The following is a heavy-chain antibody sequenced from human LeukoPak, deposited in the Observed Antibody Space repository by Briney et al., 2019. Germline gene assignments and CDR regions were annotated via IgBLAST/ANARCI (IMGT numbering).Heavy chain of an antibody. CDR3: VREEGY. CDR2: IKQDGSHK. J-gene: IGHJ4*02. V-gene: IGHV3-7*01. CDR1: GFTFSTYW. Sequence: GGSLRLSCAASGFTFSTYWMYWVRQAPGKGLEWVDNIKQDGSHKYYVDSVKGRFTISRDNAKNSLYLQMNSLRVEDTAVYYCVREEGYWGQGTLVTVSS.